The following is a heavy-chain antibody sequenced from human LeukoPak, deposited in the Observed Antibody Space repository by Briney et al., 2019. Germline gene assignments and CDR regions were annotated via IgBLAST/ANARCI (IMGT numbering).Heavy chain of an antibody. V-gene: IGHV3-21*04. CDR3: ARDPIYTTMAHPYNWFDP. CDR1: GFTFSSYS. D-gene: IGHD5-18*01. Sequence: KPGGSLRLSCAASGFTFSSYSMNWVRQAPGKGLEWVSSISSSSSYIYYADSVKGRFTISRDNAKNSLYLQMNSLRAEDTAVYYCARDPIYTTMAHPYNWFDPWGQGTLVTVSS. CDR2: ISSSSSYI. J-gene: IGHJ5*02.